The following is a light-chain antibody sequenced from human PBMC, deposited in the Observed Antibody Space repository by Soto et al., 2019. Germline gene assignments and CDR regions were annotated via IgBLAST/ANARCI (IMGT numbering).Light chain of an antibody. CDR2: KAS. CDR1: QSISTW. CDR3: QQYDRYSA. J-gene: IGKJ2*01. Sequence: DIQTTQSPSTLSASVGDRVTITCRASQSISTWLAWYQQKPGKAPTLLIYKASSLKSGVPSRFSGTGSGTEFTLTINSLQPDDFATYYCQQYDRYSAFGQGTTLEI. V-gene: IGKV1-5*03.